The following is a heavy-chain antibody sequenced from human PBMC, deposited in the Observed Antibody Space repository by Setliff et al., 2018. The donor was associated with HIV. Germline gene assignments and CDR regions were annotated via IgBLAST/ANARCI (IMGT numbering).Heavy chain of an antibody. J-gene: IGHJ6*02. CDR2: ISPNVGHT. D-gene: IGHD6-19*01. CDR1: GYTFTTYG. CDR3: ARLGSGWSDSYYYAMDI. V-gene: IGHV1-18*01. Sequence: ASVKVSCKASGYTFTTYGISWVRQAPGHGLEWMGWISPNVGHTNYAQNFLGRVTMTIDTSTSRAYMEVRSLRSDDTAMYFCARLGSGWSDSYYYAMDIWGQVTTVTVSS.